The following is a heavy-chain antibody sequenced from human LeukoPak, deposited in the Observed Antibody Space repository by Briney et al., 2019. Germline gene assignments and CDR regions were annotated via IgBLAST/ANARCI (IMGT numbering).Heavy chain of an antibody. CDR2: IYDAGST. CDR3: AGATKWLALDC. CDR1: GFTVGGTH. V-gene: IGHV3-53*01. D-gene: IGHD6-19*01. Sequence: PGGSLRLSCAASGFTVGGTHMSWVRQAAGKGWEWVSTIYDAGSTSYAATVEGRFPITRDNSNNTFLLEMNSLRVDDTAVYYCAGATKWLALDCWGRGTLVSVSS. J-gene: IGHJ4*02.